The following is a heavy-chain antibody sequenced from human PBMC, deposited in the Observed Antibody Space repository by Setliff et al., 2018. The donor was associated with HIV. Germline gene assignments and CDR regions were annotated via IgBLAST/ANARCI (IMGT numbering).Heavy chain of an antibody. D-gene: IGHD6-13*01. CDR2: IHSSGKT. Sequence: TLSLTCSVSGVSMSTDYWSWLRQPPGKGLEWIAYIHSSGKTNYNPSLKSRVTISVDTSKNQFSLKLSSMTPADTAIYYCAKGAGWYGFWGQGTLVTVSS. J-gene: IGHJ5*01. CDR1: GVSMSTDY. CDR3: AKGAGWYGF. V-gene: IGHV4-59*01.